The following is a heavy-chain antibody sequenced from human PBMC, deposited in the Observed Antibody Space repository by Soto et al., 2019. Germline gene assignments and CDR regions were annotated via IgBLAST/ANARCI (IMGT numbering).Heavy chain of an antibody. D-gene: IGHD5-12*01. CDR3: ARDKSGSIVAGHDCYGMDV. CDR1: GGTFSSYA. Sequence: QVQLVQSGAEVKKPGSSVKVSCKASGGTFSSYAISWVRQAPGQGLEWMGGIIPIFGTANYAQKFQGRVTITADESKSTAYMVLSSLRSEDTAVYYCARDKSGSIVAGHDCYGMDVWGQGTTVTVSS. V-gene: IGHV1-69*12. J-gene: IGHJ6*02. CDR2: IIPIFGTA.